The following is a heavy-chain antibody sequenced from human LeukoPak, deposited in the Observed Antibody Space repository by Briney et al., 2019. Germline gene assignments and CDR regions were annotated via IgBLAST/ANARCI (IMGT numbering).Heavy chain of an antibody. CDR2: ISNSGSNI. CDR3: AGEGYGDYDGDY. J-gene: IGHJ4*02. CDR1: GFIFSDYY. D-gene: IGHD4-17*01. V-gene: IGHV3-11*01. Sequence: GGSLRLSCAASGFIFSDYYMSWIRQAPGKGLEWISYISNSGSNIYYADSVKGRFTISRDNAKNSLFLQMNSLRAEDTAVYYCAGEGYGDYDGDYWGQGTLVTVSS.